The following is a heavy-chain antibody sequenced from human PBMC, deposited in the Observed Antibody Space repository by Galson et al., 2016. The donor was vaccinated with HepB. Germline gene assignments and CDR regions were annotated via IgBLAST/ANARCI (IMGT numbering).Heavy chain of an antibody. CDR3: ARDGDYYGSGSYGAATY. CDR2: ISYHGSNK. CDR1: GFSFSSSA. Sequence: SLRLSCAASGFSFSSSAMHWVRQAPGKGLEWVAVISYHGSNKYYVDSVKGRFTISRDNSKNTLYLQMNSLRVEDTAMYYCARDGDYYGSGSYGAATYWGQGTPVTVSS. V-gene: IGHV3-30*04. D-gene: IGHD3-10*01. J-gene: IGHJ4*02.